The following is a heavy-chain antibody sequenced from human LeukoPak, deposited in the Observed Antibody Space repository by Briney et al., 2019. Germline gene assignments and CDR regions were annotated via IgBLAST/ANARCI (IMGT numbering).Heavy chain of an antibody. V-gene: IGHV1-18*01. CDR3: ATSSYYGSERHFDY. D-gene: IGHD3-10*01. J-gene: IGHJ4*02. CDR2: ISAYNGNT. CDR1: GYTFTSYG. Sequence: GASVEVSCKASGYTFTSYGISWVRQAPGQGLEWMEWISAYNGNTNYAQKLQGRVTMTTDTSTSTAYMELRSLRSDDTAVYYCATSSYYGSERHFDYWGQGTLVTVSS.